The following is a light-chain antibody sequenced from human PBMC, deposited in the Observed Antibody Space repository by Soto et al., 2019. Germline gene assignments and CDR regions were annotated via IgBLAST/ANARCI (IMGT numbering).Light chain of an antibody. CDR1: QSISSSY. CDR3: QQYGNSPWT. J-gene: IGKJ1*01. CDR2: GAS. Sequence: DIVLTQSPGTLSLSPGERATLSCRASQSISSSYLAWYQQKPGQALRLLIYGASSRATGIPDRFSGSGSGTDFTLTISRLEPEDLAVYYCQQYGNSPWTFGQGTKVQIK. V-gene: IGKV3-20*01.